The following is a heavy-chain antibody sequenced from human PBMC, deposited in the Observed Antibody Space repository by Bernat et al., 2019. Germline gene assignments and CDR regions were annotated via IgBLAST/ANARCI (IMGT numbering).Heavy chain of an antibody. J-gene: IGHJ3*02. Sequence: EVHLLESGGGLVQPGGSLRLSCAASGFTFSSYAMSWVRQAPGKGLEWVSTFRGVDESTFYADSGKGRFTISRDNSKNTMYLQMNSLRVEDTAVYYCAKGGPLLRENDAFDIWGQGTMVTVSS. CDR1: GFTFSSYA. CDR2: FRGVDEST. CDR3: AKGGPLLRENDAFDI. V-gene: IGHV3-23*01. D-gene: IGHD3-22*01.